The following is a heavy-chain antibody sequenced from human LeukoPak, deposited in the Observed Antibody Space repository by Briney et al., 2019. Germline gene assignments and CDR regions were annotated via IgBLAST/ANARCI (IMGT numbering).Heavy chain of an antibody. CDR1: GGSFSGYY. CDR2: INHSGST. CDR3: ARAPDGHFDY. V-gene: IGHV4-34*01. J-gene: IGHJ4*02. Sequence: SETLSLTCAVYGGSFSGYYWSWIRQPPGKGLEWIGEINHSGSTNYNPSLKSRVTISVDTSKNQFSLKLSSVTAADTAVYYCARAPDGHFDYWGQGTLVTVSS.